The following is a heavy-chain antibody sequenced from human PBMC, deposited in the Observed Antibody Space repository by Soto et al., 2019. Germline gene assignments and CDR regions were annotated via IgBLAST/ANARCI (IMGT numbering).Heavy chain of an antibody. D-gene: IGHD2-15*01. Sequence: QVQLQQWGAGLLKPSETLSLTCAVYGGSFSGYYWSWIRQPPGKGLEWIGEINHSGSTNYNPSLKSRVTISVDTSKNQFSLKLSSVTAADTAVYYCARGRGYRYCSGGSCYLWFDPWGQGTLVTVSS. V-gene: IGHV4-34*01. CDR1: GGSFSGYY. CDR3: ARGRGYRYCSGGSCYLWFDP. J-gene: IGHJ5*02. CDR2: INHSGST.